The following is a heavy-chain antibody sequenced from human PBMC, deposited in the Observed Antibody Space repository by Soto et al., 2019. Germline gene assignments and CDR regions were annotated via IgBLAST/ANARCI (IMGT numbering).Heavy chain of an antibody. CDR1: GFTFSSYG. J-gene: IGHJ4*02. Sequence: QVQLVESGGGVVQPGRSLRLSCAASGFTFSSYGMHWVRQAPGKGLEWEAVISYDGSNKYYADSVKGRFTISRDNSKNTLYLQVNSLGAEDTAVYYCAKDGLPVALGVPECCGQVTLVTFAS. D-gene: IGHD2-15*01. CDR2: ISYDGSNK. CDR3: AKDGLPVALGVPEC. V-gene: IGHV3-30*18.